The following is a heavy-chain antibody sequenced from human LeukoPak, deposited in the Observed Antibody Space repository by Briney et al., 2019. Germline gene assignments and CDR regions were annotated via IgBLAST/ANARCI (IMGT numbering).Heavy chain of an antibody. CDR1: GGTFSSYA. Sequence: SVKVSCKASGGTFSSYAISWVRQAPGQGLEWMGGIIPIFGTANYAQKFQGRVTITADESTSAAYMELSSLRSEDTAVYYCARDRMGYYDSSGYYGEGFDYWGQGTLVTVSS. CDR3: ARDRMGYYDSSGYYGEGFDY. D-gene: IGHD3-22*01. V-gene: IGHV1-69*13. J-gene: IGHJ4*02. CDR2: IIPIFGTA.